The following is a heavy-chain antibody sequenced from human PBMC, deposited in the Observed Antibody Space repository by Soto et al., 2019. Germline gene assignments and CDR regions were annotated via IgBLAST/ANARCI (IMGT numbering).Heavy chain of an antibody. V-gene: IGHV3-72*01. Sequence: VQLAESGGGLVQPGGSLRLSCAASGFTFSDHYMDWVRQAPGKGLEWVGRSRDKVHSHTTEYAASVKGRFTISRGDSENSLYLQMNSLKTEDTAVYYCARGVVSTGYFDYWGQGTGVTVSS. CDR1: GFTFSDHY. D-gene: IGHD5-12*01. J-gene: IGHJ4*02. CDR2: SRDKVHSHTT. CDR3: ARGVVSTGYFDY.